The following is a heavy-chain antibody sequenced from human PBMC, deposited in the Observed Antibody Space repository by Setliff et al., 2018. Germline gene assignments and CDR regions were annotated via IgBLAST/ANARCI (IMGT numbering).Heavy chain of an antibody. D-gene: IGHD3-3*01. V-gene: IGHV4-34*01. Sequence: SETLSLTCAIYGQSLSDYYWSWVRQPPGKGLEWIGEIYHSGSTNYNPSLKSRVTISVDTSKNQFSLKLSSVTAADTAVYYCASRATYYNFWSGYYLYWGQGTLVTVSS. CDR1: GQSLSDYY. CDR3: ASRATYYNFWSGYYLY. J-gene: IGHJ4*02. CDR2: IYHSGST.